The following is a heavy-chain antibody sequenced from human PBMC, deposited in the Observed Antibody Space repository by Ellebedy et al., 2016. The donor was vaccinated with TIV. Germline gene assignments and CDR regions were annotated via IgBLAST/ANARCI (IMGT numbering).Heavy chain of an antibody. CDR2: MNPDSGNT. CDR3: ARWDSGFLSGVYYNYGMDV. Sequence: ASVKVSXXASGYTFTSYDINWVRQATGQGLECMGWMNPDSGNTGYTQKFQGRVTMTRDTSINTAYMELSSLRSEDTAVYYCARWDSGFLSGVYYNYGMDVWGQGTTVTVSS. V-gene: IGHV1-8*01. CDR1: GYTFTSYD. J-gene: IGHJ6*02. D-gene: IGHD5-12*01.